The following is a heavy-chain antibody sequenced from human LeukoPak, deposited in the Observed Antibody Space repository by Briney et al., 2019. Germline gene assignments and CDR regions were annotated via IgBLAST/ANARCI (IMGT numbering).Heavy chain of an antibody. Sequence: PGGSLRLSCAASGFTFSSYGMHWVRQAPGKGLEWVAVISYDGSNKYYADSVKGRFTISRGNSKNTLYLQMNSLRADDTAVYYCAKMPASSCGGDCYRHSYFDYWGQGTLVTVSS. CDR2: ISYDGSNK. D-gene: IGHD2-21*02. J-gene: IGHJ4*02. CDR3: AKMPASSCGGDCYRHSYFDY. CDR1: GFTFSSYG. V-gene: IGHV3-30*18.